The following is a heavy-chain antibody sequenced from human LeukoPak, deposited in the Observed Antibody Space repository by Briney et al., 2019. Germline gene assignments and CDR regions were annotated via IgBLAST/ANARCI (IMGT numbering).Heavy chain of an antibody. CDR2: ISYDGSNK. D-gene: IGHD2-2*01. J-gene: IGHJ4*02. V-gene: IGHV3-30-3*01. Sequence: HPGGSLRLSCAASGFTFSSYAMHWVRQAPGKGLEWVAVISYDGSNKYYADSVKGRLTISRDNSKNTLYLQMNSLRAEDTAVYYCARGGYCSSTSCYLNDYWGQGTLVTVSS. CDR3: ARGGYCSSTSCYLNDY. CDR1: GFTFSSYA.